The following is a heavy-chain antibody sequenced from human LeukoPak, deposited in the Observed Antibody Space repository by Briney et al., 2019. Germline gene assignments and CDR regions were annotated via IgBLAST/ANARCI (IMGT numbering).Heavy chain of an antibody. Sequence: SETLSLTCTVSGDSISSSDNYWGWIRQPPGKGLELIGSFYYSRNTYYNPSLKSRVTISVDTSKNQLSLTLTSVSAADTAVYYCARHPHYYYDNSARWGQGTLVTVSS. CDR1: GDSISSSDNY. CDR3: ARHPHYYYDNSAR. D-gene: IGHD3-22*01. J-gene: IGHJ4*02. V-gene: IGHV4-39*01. CDR2: FYYSRNT.